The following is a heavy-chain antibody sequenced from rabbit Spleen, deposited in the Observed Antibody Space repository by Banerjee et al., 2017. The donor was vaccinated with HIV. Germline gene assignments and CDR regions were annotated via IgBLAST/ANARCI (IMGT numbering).Heavy chain of an antibody. Sequence: QSLEESGGGLVKPGASLTLTCKASGFDFRRYYLSWVRQAPGKGLEWIACIGAGGGSTSYASWAKGRFTISKTSSTTVTLQMTSLTAADTATYFCARGPNDDGDGYVLWGPGTLVTVS. CDR1: GFDFRRYY. D-gene: IGHD6-1*01. CDR2: IGAGGGST. CDR3: ARGPNDDGDGYVL. V-gene: IGHV1S40*01. J-gene: IGHJ4*01.